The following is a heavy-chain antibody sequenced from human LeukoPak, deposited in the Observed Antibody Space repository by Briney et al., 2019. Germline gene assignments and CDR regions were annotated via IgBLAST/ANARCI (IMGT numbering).Heavy chain of an antibody. Sequence: PGGSLRLSCAASGFSVSDAYMSWVRQTPGKRLEWVSAISGSGGSTYYADSVKGRFTISRDNSKNTLYLQMNSLRAEDTAVYYCAKDLYLHYYFDYWGQGTLVTVSS. CDR2: ISGSGGST. CDR1: GFSVSDAY. J-gene: IGHJ4*02. V-gene: IGHV3-23*01. CDR3: AKDLYLHYYFDY.